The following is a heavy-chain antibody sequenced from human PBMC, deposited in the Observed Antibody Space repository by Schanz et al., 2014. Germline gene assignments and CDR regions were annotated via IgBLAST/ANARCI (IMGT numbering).Heavy chain of an antibody. CDR3: ARDGVDAAAGGNY. V-gene: IGHV1-18*04. CDR1: GYTFSDSY. Sequence: QEQLVQSGAEVRKPGASVKVSCKASGYTFSDSYVHWVRQAPGQGLEWMGWISGSNGNTNYTQKFQGRVTITADKSTSTAYMELSSLRSEDTAVYYCARDGVDAAAGGNYWGQGTLVTVSS. J-gene: IGHJ4*02. D-gene: IGHD6-13*01. CDR2: ISGSNGNT.